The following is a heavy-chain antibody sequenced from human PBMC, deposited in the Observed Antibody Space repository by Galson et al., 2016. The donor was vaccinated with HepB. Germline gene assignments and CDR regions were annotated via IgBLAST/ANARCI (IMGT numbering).Heavy chain of an antibody. D-gene: IGHD6-13*01. Sequence: TLSLTCTVSGDSISSGSHYWSWIRQPAGKGLEWIGRIYTSGISNYDPSLKSRVTMSVDTSRNHFSLKLSSVTAADTAVYQCAAAGNPHYFDFWGPGILVTVSS. J-gene: IGHJ4*02. V-gene: IGHV4-61*02. CDR1: GDSISSGSHY. CDR3: AAAGNPHYFDF. CDR2: IYTSGIS.